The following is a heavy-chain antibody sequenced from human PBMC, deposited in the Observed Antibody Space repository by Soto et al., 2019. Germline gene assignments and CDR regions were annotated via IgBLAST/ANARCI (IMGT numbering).Heavy chain of an antibody. CDR2: ISYDGTNN. CDR3: AKGDCSGGSCYYSAFDI. J-gene: IGHJ3*02. Sequence: GGSLRLSCAASGFTFSSYGMHWFRQAPGKGLEWVAVISYDGTNNYYTESVKGRFTISRDNSKNTLFLQMNSLRAEDTAVYFCAKGDCSGGSCYYSAFDIWGQGRMVTGSS. CDR1: GFTFSSYG. D-gene: IGHD2-15*01. V-gene: IGHV3-30*18.